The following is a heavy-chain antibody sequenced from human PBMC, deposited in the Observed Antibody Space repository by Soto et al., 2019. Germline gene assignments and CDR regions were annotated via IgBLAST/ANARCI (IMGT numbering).Heavy chain of an antibody. CDR1: GYTFTSYA. D-gene: IGHD6-19*01. CDR3: ARRWGSSGWYSAVPKRSVYYMDV. Sequence: ASVKVSCKASGYTFTSYAMHWVRQAPGQRLEWMGWINAGNGNTKYSQKFQGRVTITRDTSASTAYMELRSLRSEDTAVYYCARRWGSSGWYSAVPKRSVYYMDVWYPETTLTASS. J-gene: IGHJ6*02. CDR2: INAGNGNT. V-gene: IGHV1-3*01.